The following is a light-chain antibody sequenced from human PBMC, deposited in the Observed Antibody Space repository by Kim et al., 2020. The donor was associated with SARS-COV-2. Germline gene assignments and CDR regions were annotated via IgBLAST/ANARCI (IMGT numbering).Light chain of an antibody. CDR3: CSYAGSYTWV. J-gene: IGLJ2*01. CDR2: DVT. CDR1: SSVH. V-gene: IGLV2-11*01. Sequence: QSALTQPRSVSGSPGQSVTISCTGTSSVHVSWYQQHPGKAPRLIIYDVTQRPSGVPGRFSGSKSGNTASLTISGLQAEDEADYYCCSYAGSYTWVFGGGTELTVL.